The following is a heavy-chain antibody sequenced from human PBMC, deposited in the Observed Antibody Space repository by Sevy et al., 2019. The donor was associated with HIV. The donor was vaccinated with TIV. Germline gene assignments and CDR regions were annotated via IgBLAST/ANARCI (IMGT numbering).Heavy chain of an antibody. V-gene: IGHV3-7*01. D-gene: IGHD3-10*01. CDR3: AREWGEVLWFGDDGLPYYYYYYMDV. CDR1: GFTFSSYW. J-gene: IGHJ6*03. Sequence: GGSLRLSCAASGFTFSSYWMSWVRQAPGKGLEWVANIKQDGSEKYYVDSVKGRFTISRDNAKNSLYLQMNSLRAEDTAVYYCAREWGEVLWFGDDGLPYYYYYYMDVWGKGTTVTVSS. CDR2: IKQDGSEK.